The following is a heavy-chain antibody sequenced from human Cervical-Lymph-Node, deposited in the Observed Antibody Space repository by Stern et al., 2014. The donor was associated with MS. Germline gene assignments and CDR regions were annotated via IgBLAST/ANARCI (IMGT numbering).Heavy chain of an antibody. CDR3: VKDISWGGLRHFEY. D-gene: IGHD4-17*01. Sequence: EVQLVESGGGLVQPGRSLRLSCAASGFTFDDYAMHWVRQAPGKGLEWVSGISWNSGTIGYADSVKGRFAISRDNAKNSLYLQMNSLRTEDTALYYCVKDISWGGLRHFEYWGQGTLVTVSS. V-gene: IGHV3-9*01. CDR1: GFTFDDYA. CDR2: ISWNSGTI. J-gene: IGHJ4*02.